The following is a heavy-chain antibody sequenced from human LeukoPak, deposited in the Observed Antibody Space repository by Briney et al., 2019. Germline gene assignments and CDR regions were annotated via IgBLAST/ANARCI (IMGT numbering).Heavy chain of an antibody. CDR2: ISAYNGNT. D-gene: IGHD6-19*01. Sequence: ASVKVSCKASGYTFTSYGISWVRQAPGQVLEWMGWISAYNGNTNYAQKLQGRVTMTTDTSTSTAYMELRSLRSDDTAVYYCARTSGYSSGWPLGPSTKYYFDYWGQGTLVTVSS. V-gene: IGHV1-18*01. CDR3: ARTSGYSSGWPLGPSTKYYFDY. CDR1: GYTFTSYG. J-gene: IGHJ4*02.